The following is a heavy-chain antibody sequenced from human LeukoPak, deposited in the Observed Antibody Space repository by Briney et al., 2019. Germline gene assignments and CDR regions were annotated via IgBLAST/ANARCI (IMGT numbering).Heavy chain of an antibody. Sequence: PGGSLRLSCAASGFTFSSYSMNWVRQAPGKGLEWVSYIISSSSTIYYADSVKGRFTISRDNAKNSLYLQMNSLRAEDTAVYYCARDSGIWYFDLWGRGTLVTVSS. D-gene: IGHD1-14*01. CDR2: IISSSSTI. V-gene: IGHV3-48*01. CDR1: GFTFSSYS. CDR3: ARDSGIWYFDL. J-gene: IGHJ2*01.